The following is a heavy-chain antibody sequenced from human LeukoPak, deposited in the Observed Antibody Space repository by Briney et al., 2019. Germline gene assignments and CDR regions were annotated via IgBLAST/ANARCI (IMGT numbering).Heavy chain of an antibody. D-gene: IGHD6-13*01. Sequence: GGSLRLSCAASGFTFSSYSMNWVRQAPGKGLEWVSSISSSSSYIYYADSVKGRFTISRDNAKNSLYLQMNSLRAEDTAVYYCARPGRVRIAAAGSYYYYGMDVWGQGTTVTVSS. CDR2: ISSSSSYI. CDR1: GFTFSSYS. V-gene: IGHV3-21*01. CDR3: ARPGRVRIAAAGSYYYYGMDV. J-gene: IGHJ6*02.